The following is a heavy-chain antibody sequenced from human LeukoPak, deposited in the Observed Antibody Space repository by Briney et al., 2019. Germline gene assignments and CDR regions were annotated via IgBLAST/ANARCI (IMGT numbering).Heavy chain of an antibody. V-gene: IGHV3-11*04. CDR2: MSSSGNTI. Sequence: GGSLRLSCAASGFTVSSNYMSRVRQAPGKGLEWISYMSSSGNTILYADSVKGRFTISRDDAKNSLFLQMNSLRAEDTALYYCARENKVGYSYADDFWGQGTLVTVSS. CDR1: GFTVSSNY. CDR3: ARENKVGYSYADDF. J-gene: IGHJ4*02. D-gene: IGHD5-18*01.